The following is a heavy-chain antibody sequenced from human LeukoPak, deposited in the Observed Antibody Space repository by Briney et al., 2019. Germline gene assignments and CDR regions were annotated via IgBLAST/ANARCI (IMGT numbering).Heavy chain of an antibody. J-gene: IGHJ4*02. Sequence: GGSLRLSCAASGFTFSNYWMSWVRQAPGKGLEWVANIKEDGSEKYYVDSVKGRFTISRDNARNSLYLLMNSLRAEDTAVYYCASGRQLGYWGQGTLVTVSS. CDR3: ASGRQLGY. CDR2: IKEDGSEK. V-gene: IGHV3-7*01. CDR1: GFTFSNYW. D-gene: IGHD6-13*01.